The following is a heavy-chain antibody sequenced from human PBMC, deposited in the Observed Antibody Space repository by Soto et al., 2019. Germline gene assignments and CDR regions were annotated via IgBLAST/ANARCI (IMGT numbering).Heavy chain of an antibody. D-gene: IGHD6-13*01. CDR2: INHSGST. V-gene: IGHV4-34*01. J-gene: IGHJ6*02. CDR1: GGSFSGYY. CDR3: ARGRDSSSWYYYGMDV. Sequence: SETLSLTCAVYGGSFSGYYWSWIRQPPGKGLEWIGEINHSGSTNYNPSLKSRVTISVDTSKNQFSLKLSSVTAADTAVYCCARGRDSSSWYYYGMDVWGQGTTVTVSS.